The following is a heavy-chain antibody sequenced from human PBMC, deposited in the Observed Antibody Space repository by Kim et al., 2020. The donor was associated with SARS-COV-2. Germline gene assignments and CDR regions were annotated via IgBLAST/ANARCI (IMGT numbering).Heavy chain of an antibody. CDR3: ARDRGITRNSGSYYKGDYYYYYGMDV. V-gene: IGHV4-59*01. CDR1: GGSISSYY. CDR2: IYYSGST. Sequence: SETLSLTCTVSGGSISSYYWSWIRQPPGKGLEWIGYIYYSGSTNYNPSLKSRVTISVDTSKNQFSLKLSSVTAADTAVYYCARDRGITRNSGSYYKGDYYYYYGMDVWGQGTTVTVSS. D-gene: IGHD3-10*01. J-gene: IGHJ6*02.